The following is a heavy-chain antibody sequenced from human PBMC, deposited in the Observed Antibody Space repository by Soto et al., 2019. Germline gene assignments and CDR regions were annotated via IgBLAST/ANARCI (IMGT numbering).Heavy chain of an antibody. Sequence: ASVKVSCKASGYTFTSYYMHWVRQAPGQGLEWMGIINPSGGSTSYAQKFQGRVTMTRDTSTSTVYMELSSLRSEDTAVYYCARDSRGQYYDFWSGYYSWFDPWGQGTLVTVSS. CDR2: INPSGGST. D-gene: IGHD3-3*01. V-gene: IGHV1-46*03. J-gene: IGHJ5*02. CDR3: ARDSRGQYYDFWSGYYSWFDP. CDR1: GYTFTSYY.